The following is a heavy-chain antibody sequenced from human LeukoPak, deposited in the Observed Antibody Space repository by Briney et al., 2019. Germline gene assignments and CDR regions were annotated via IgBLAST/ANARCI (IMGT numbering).Heavy chain of an antibody. Sequence: GGSLRLSCAASGFTFTIYAMSWVRQAPGKGLEWVSYISSSGSTIYYADSVKGRLTISRDNAKISLYLQMSSLRAEDTAVYSCARDRPGGYYDSSGYYSAGDAFDIWGQGTMVTVSS. J-gene: IGHJ3*02. CDR2: ISSSGSTI. CDR1: GFTFTIYA. D-gene: IGHD3-22*01. V-gene: IGHV3-48*03. CDR3: ARDRPGGYYDSSGYYSAGDAFDI.